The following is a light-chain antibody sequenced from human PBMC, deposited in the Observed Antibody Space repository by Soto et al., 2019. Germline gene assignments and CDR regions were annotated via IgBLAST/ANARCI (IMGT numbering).Light chain of an antibody. J-gene: IGKJ2*01. Sequence: EIVMTQSPATLSVSPGERATLSCRASQTVTGALAWYQHKPCQAPRLLLYGASTRATGVPDRFSGSGSGTDFSLTISSLQSEDFAVYYCQQYNDWPPYTFGQGTHVEIK. CDR2: GAS. CDR1: QTVTGA. CDR3: QQYNDWPPYT. V-gene: IGKV3-15*01.